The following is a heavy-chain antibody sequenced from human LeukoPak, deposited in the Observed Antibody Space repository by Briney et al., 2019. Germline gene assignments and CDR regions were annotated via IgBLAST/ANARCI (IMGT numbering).Heavy chain of an antibody. CDR1: GFTFTGYA. CDR2: ISGSGGST. V-gene: IGHV3-23*01. CDR3: AKDLDYDILTGPGAFDI. D-gene: IGHD3-9*01. J-gene: IGHJ3*02. Sequence: PGGSLRLSCAASGFTFTGYAMSWVRQAPGKGLEWVSAISGSGGSTYYADSVKGRFTISRDNSENTLYLQMNSLRAEDTAVYYCAKDLDYDILTGPGAFDIWGQGTMVTVSS.